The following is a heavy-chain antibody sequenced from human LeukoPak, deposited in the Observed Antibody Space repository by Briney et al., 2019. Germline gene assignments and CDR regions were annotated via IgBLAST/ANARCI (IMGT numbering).Heavy chain of an antibody. CDR3: ARGWGSWVDY. J-gene: IGHJ4*02. CDR1: GFTFSSYW. V-gene: IGHV3-74*01. D-gene: IGHD6-13*01. Sequence: PGGSLRLSCAASGFTFSSYWLHWVRQAPGKGLVWVSLIKNDGSRTSYADSVKGRFTISRDNAKNTLYLQMNSLRAEDTAVYYCARGWGSWVDYWGQGTLVTVSS. CDR2: IKNDGSRT.